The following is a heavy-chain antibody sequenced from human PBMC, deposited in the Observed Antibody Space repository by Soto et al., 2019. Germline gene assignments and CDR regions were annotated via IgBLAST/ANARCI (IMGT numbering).Heavy chain of an antibody. CDR1: GGSISSGGYY. CDR3: ARGSGGNWFDP. V-gene: IGHV4-31*03. J-gene: IGHJ5*02. CDR2: IYYSGST. D-gene: IGHD6-25*01. Sequence: SETRSLTCTVSGGSISSGGYYWSWIRQHPGKGLEWIGYIYYSGSTYYNPSLKSRVTISVDTSKNQFSLKLSSVTAADTAVYYCARGSGGNWFDPWGQGTLVTVSS.